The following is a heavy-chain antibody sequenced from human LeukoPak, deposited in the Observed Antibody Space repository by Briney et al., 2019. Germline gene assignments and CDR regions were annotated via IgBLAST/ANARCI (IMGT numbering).Heavy chain of an antibody. CDR1: GFTFSSYS. CDR2: ITSSSSDI. CDR3: ARDRNWGFDY. V-gene: IGHV3-48*02. J-gene: IGHJ4*02. Sequence: PGGSLRLSCAASGFTFSSYSMNWVRQAPGKGLEWISYITSSSSDISYADSVKGRFTISRDNAKNSLYLQMNSLRDEDTAVYYCARDRNWGFDYWGQGTLVTVSS. D-gene: IGHD7-27*01.